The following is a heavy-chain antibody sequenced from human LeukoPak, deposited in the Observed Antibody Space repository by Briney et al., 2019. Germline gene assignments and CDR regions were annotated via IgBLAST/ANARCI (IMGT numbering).Heavy chain of an antibody. J-gene: IGHJ4*02. CDR1: GFTFSSYW. CDR3: AIAVAGTAFDY. D-gene: IGHD6-19*01. CDR2: INQDGSEK. Sequence: GGSLRLSCAASGFTFSSYWMSWVRQAPGKGLEWVANINQDGSEKYYVDSVKGRFTISRDNAKNSLYLQMNSLRAEDTAVYYCAIAVAGTAFDYWGQGTLVTVSS. V-gene: IGHV3-7*01.